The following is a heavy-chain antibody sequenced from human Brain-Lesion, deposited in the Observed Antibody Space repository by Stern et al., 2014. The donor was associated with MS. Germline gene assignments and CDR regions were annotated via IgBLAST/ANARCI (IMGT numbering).Heavy chain of an antibody. D-gene: IGHD2-2*01. CDR2: IFNSGRT. CDR1: GGSISSGGYY. V-gene: IGHV4-61*02. CDR3: ARGRVVPGFQYYATDV. J-gene: IGHJ6*02. Sequence: VQLVESGPGLVKPSQTLSLSCTVSGGSISSGGYYWSWIRQPAGKGLEWIGRIFNSGRTSYNPSLQSRGPIPIDTSTNQFSLSMNPMTAADTAVYYCARGRVVPGFQYYATDVWGQGTTVIVSS.